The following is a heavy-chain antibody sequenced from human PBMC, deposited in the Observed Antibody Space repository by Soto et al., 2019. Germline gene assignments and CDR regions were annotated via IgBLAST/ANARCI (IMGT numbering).Heavy chain of an antibody. D-gene: IGHD6-25*01. V-gene: IGHV4-30-4*01. CDR2: IYHSDST. Sequence: QVQLQESGPGLVKPSQTLSLTCTVSGDSISSGDRYWSWIRQPPGKGLEWIGYIYHSDSTFYNPSLKSRVTISVDTSKNQFSLKLSSVTAADTAVYYCARASGVNWFAPWGQGTLVTVSS. CDR3: ARASGVNWFAP. CDR1: GDSISSGDRY. J-gene: IGHJ5*02.